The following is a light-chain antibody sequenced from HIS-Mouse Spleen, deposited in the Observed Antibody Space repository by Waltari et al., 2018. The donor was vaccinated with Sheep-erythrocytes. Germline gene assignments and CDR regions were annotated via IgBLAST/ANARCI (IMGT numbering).Light chain of an antibody. Sequence: SYELTQPPSVSVSPGQTARITCSGAALPKQYADWYQQKPGQAPVLVIYKDSERPSGIPERFSGSSSGTTVTLTISGVQAEDEADYYCQSADSSGTYVFGTGTKVTVL. CDR1: ALPKQY. V-gene: IGLV3-25*03. CDR2: KDS. J-gene: IGLJ1*01. CDR3: QSADSSGTYV.